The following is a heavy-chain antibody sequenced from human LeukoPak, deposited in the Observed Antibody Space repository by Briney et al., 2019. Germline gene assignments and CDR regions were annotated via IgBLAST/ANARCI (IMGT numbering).Heavy chain of an antibody. V-gene: IGHV3-21*01. J-gene: IGHJ5*02. CDR2: ISSSSSYI. CDR1: GFTFSSYS. Sequence: GGSLRLSCAASGFTFSSYSMNWVRQAPGKGLEWVSSISSSSSYIYYADSVRGRFTISRDNAKNSLYLQMNSLRAEDTAVYYCARDKGTYWFDPWGQGTLVTVSS. D-gene: IGHD3-10*01. CDR3: ARDKGTYWFDP.